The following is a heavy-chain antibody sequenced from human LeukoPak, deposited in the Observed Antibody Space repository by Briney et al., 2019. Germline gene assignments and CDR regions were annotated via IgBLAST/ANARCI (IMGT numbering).Heavy chain of an antibody. V-gene: IGHV3-30*18. CDR3: AKDALGYCRGGSCSTRSWFDP. CDR1: GFTLSSYG. D-gene: IGHD2-15*01. CDR2: ISYDGSNK. Sequence: PGGSLRLSCAASGFTLSSYGMHWVRQALDEGMEWVAVISYDGSNKYYADSVKRRFTISRDNSKTTLYLQMNSLRAEDTAVYYCAKDALGYCRGGSCSTRSWFDPWGQGTLVTVSS. J-gene: IGHJ5*02.